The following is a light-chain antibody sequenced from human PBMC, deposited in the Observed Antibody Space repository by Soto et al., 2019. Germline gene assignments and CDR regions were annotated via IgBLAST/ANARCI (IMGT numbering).Light chain of an antibody. CDR2: DAS. CDR1: QSVSSY. Sequence: EIVLTQSPATLSLSPGERATLSCRASQSVSSYLAWYQQKPGQAPRLLIYDASNRATDIPARFSGSGSGTDFTLTISNLEPEEFAVYYRLQRSGWPWTFGQGTKVEIK. J-gene: IGKJ1*01. V-gene: IGKV3-11*01. CDR3: LQRSGWPWT.